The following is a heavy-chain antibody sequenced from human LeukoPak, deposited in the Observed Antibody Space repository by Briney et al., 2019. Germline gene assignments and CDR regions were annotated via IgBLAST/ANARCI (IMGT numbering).Heavy chain of an antibody. D-gene: IGHD4-23*01. V-gene: IGHV3-23*01. CDR3: AKGSAKLRGSFDY. J-gene: IGHJ4*02. CDR2: INSGGGAT. CDR1: GFPFSSYA. Sequence: TGGSLRLSCAASGFPFSSYAMSWVRQAPGRGLEWVSLINSGGGATYYADSVRGRFTISRDSSKNTLYPQMNSLKAEDTAVYFCAKGSAKLRGSFDYWGQGTLVTVSS.